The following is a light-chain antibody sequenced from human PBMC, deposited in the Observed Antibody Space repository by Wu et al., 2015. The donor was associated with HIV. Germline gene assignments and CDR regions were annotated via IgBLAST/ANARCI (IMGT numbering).Light chain of an antibody. J-gene: IGKJ5*01. Sequence: DIQMTQSPATLSASVGDRVTITCRASQSISNLLAWYQQKPGKAPELLIYKASTLETGVLPRFSGGGSGTEFTLTIRSLQPGDFATYYCQQYVMGISFGQGTRLEIK. CDR1: QSISNL. V-gene: IGKV1-5*03. CDR3: QQYVMGIS. CDR2: KAS.